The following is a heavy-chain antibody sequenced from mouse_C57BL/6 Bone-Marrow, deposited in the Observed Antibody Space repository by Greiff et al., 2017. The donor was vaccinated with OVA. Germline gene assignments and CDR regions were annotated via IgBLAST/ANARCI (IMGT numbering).Heavy chain of an antibody. Sequence: EVQLMESGGGLVKPGGSLKLSCAASGFTFSDYGMHWVRQAPEKGLEWVAYISSGSSTIYYADTVKGRFTISRDNAKNTLFLQRTSLRSEDTAMYYCARSDYDYFDYWGQGTTLTVSA. V-gene: IGHV5-17*01. D-gene: IGHD2-4*01. CDR3: ARSDYDYFDY. CDR1: GFTFSDYG. CDR2: ISSGSSTI. J-gene: IGHJ2*01.